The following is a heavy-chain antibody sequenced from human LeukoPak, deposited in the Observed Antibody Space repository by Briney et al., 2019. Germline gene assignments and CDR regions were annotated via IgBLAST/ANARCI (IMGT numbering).Heavy chain of an antibody. Sequence: SETLSLTCTVSGGSISSSSYYWGWIRQPPGKGLEWIGHIYHSGSTNYNPSFKSRVTISVDTSKNHFSLELSSVTAADTAVYYCVRHAATRHNYGMDVWGRGTTVTVSS. CDR1: GGSISSSSYY. D-gene: IGHD2-15*01. CDR3: VRHAATRHNYGMDV. V-gene: IGHV4-61*05. CDR2: IYHSGST. J-gene: IGHJ6*02.